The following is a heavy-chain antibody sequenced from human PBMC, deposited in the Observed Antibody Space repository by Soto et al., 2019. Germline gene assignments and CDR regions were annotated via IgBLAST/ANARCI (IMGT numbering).Heavy chain of an antibody. CDR2: TYYRSKWYN. CDR3: ARGNWNDVGYYYGMDV. J-gene: IGHJ6*02. D-gene: IGHD1-1*01. V-gene: IGHV6-1*01. Sequence: PSQTLSLTCVISGDSVSRNSGAWNWIRQSPSRGLEWLGRTYYRSKWYNEYAPSVKGRITINPDTAKNQFALQLKSVTPDDTGVYYCARGNWNDVGYYYGMDVWGQGITVTVSS. CDR1: GDSVSRNSGA.